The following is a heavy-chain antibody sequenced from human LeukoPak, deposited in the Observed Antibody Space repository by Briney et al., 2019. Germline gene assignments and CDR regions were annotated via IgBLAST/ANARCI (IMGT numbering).Heavy chain of an antibody. J-gene: IGHJ4*02. Sequence: GGTLCLSCAASGFTFSSYALSWVRQAPGKGLEWISAISGSGGTTYYTDSVRGRFTMSKANTNITSDLQMTSMTAEDTAVYYCAKGPVFASGRYYHYWGQATLVTVSS. CDR1: GFTFSSYA. CDR2: ISGSGGTT. CDR3: AKGPVFASGRYYHY. V-gene: IGHV3-23*01. D-gene: IGHD1-26*01.